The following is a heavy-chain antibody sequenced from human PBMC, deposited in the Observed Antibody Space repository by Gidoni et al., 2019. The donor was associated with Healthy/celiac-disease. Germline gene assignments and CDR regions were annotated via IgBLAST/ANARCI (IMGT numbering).Heavy chain of an antibody. CDR3: ARLYDSSGYYHAKSYYFDY. CDR2: ISAYNGNT. J-gene: IGHJ4*02. D-gene: IGHD3-22*01. CDR1: GYTFTSYG. V-gene: IGHV1-18*01. Sequence: QVQLVQSGAEVKKPGASVKVSCKASGYTFTSYGISWVRQAPGQGLEWMGWISAYNGNTNYAQKLQGRVTMTTDTSTSTAYMELRSLRSDDTAVYYCARLYDSSGYYHAKSYYFDYWGQGTLVTVSS.